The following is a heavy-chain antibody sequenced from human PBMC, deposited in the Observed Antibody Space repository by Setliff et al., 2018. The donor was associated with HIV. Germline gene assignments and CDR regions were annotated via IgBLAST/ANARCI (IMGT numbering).Heavy chain of an antibody. D-gene: IGHD3-10*01. Sequence: ASVKVSCKASGYTFTSYYMHWVRQAPGRGLEWMGIINPSGGGTSNAQKFQGRITLPRDTYTNTVYMELRSLRSEDTAVYYCARGGSPWVRGVKEGYFDYWGQGTLVTVAS. J-gene: IGHJ4*02. CDR2: INPSGGGT. V-gene: IGHV1-46*01. CDR3: ARGGSPWVRGVKEGYFDY. CDR1: GYTFTSYY.